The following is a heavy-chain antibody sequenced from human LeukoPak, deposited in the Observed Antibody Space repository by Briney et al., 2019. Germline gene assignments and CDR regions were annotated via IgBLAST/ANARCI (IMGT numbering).Heavy chain of an antibody. V-gene: IGHV1-24*01. D-gene: IGHD2-2*03. CDR1: GYTFTGYY. CDR2: FDPEDGET. Sequence: ASVKVSCKASGYTFTGYYMHWVRQAPGQGLEWMGGFDPEDGETIYAQKFQGRVTMTEDTSTDTAYMELSSLRSEDTAVYYCATALTNGYCSSTSCFPYYFDYWGQGTLVTVSS. J-gene: IGHJ4*02. CDR3: ATALTNGYCSSTSCFPYYFDY.